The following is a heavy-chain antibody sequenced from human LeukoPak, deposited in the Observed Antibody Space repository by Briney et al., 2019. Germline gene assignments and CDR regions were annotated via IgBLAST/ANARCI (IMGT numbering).Heavy chain of an antibody. V-gene: IGHV3-48*02. J-gene: IGHJ4*02. CDR2: ISSSGTTI. Sequence: GGSLRLSCAASGFTLSSYSMNWVRQAPGKGLEWVSYISSSGTTIYYADSVKGRFTISRDNAKNSLYLAMNSLRDEDTAVYYCARPQTRYSSGFWGQGTPVTLSS. CDR1: GFTLSSYS. D-gene: IGHD6-19*01. CDR3: ARPQTRYSSGF.